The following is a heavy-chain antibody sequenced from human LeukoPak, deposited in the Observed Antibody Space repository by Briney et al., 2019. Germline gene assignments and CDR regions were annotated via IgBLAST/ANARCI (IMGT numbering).Heavy chain of an antibody. D-gene: IGHD4-11*01. CDR2: IYYSGSS. CDR3: ARGDDYSRWFDP. V-gene: IGHV4-39*01. J-gene: IGHJ5*02. Sequence: SETLSLTCAVSGDFISSSNWWSWVRQPPGKGLEWIGSIYYSGSSYYNPSLKSRVTISGDTSMNQFSLKLTSVTAADTAVYYCARGDDYSRWFDPWGQGTLVTVSS. CDR1: GDFISSSNW.